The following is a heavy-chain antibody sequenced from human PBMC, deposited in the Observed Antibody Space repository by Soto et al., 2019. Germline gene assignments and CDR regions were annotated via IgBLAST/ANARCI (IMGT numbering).Heavy chain of an antibody. Sequence: SETLSLTCTVSGGSISSSSYYWGWIRQPPGKGLEWIGSIYYSGSTYYNPSLKSRVTISVDTSKNQFSLKLSSVTAADTAVYYCAGIVGATHPFDYWGQGSLVTVSS. D-gene: IGHD1-26*01. CDR2: IYYSGST. CDR3: AGIVGATHPFDY. CDR1: GGSISSSSYY. J-gene: IGHJ4*02. V-gene: IGHV4-39*01.